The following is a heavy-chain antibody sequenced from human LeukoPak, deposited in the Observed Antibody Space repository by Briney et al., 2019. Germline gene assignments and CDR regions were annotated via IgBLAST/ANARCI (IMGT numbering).Heavy chain of an antibody. CDR1: GFTVSSND. CDR2: IYSGGSP. Sequence: PGGSLRLSCAASGFTVSSNDMSWVRQAPGKGLEWVSVIYSGGSPYYADSVKGRFTISRDNAKNSLYLQMNSLRAEDTAVYYCASLLRWGHYYYYMDVWGKGTTVTVSS. D-gene: IGHD4-23*01. J-gene: IGHJ6*03. CDR3: ASLLRWGHYYYYMDV. V-gene: IGHV3-53*01.